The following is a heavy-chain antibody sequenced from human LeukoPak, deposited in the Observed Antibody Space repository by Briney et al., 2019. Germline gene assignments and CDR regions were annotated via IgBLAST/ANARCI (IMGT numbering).Heavy chain of an antibody. CDR3: ARGRLAVVVPAAFWFDP. Sequence: SETLSPNRAVYGGDFRGFYWSWIPPPPGKGLEWIGEINHSGSTNYNPSLKSRVTISVDTSKNQFSLKLSSVTAAVTALYYCARGRLAVVVPAAFWFDPWGQGTLVTVSS. CDR2: INHSGST. D-gene: IGHD2-2*01. CDR1: GGDFRGFY. J-gene: IGHJ5*02. V-gene: IGHV4-34*01.